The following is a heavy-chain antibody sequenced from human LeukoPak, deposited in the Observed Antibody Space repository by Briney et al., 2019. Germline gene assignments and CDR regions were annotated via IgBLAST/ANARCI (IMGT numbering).Heavy chain of an antibody. CDR2: IRSKAYGGTT. Sequence: PGGSLRLSCTASGFTFGDYAMSWVRQAPGKGLEWVGFIRSKAYGGTTEYAASVKGRFINSRDDSKSIAYLQMNSLKTEDTAVYYCTRDVGGMGGYSWDFDYWGQGTLVTVSS. J-gene: IGHJ4*02. CDR3: TRDVGGMGGYSWDFDY. V-gene: IGHV3-49*04. D-gene: IGHD5-18*01. CDR1: GFTFGDYA.